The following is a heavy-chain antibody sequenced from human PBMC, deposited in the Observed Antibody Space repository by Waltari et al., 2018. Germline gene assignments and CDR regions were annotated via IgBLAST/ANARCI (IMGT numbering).Heavy chain of an antibody. D-gene: IGHD2-15*01. J-gene: IGHJ4*02. CDR1: GGSISSSSYY. CDR2: IDYSGST. Sequence: QLQLQESGPGLVKPSETLSLTCTVSGGSISSSSYYWGWIRQPPGKGLEWIGSIDYSGSTYYNPSLKSRVTIAVDTSKNQFSLKLSSVTAADTAVYYCAREVVVAATTGKLDYWGQGTLVTVSS. CDR3: AREVVVAATTGKLDY. V-gene: IGHV4-39*07.